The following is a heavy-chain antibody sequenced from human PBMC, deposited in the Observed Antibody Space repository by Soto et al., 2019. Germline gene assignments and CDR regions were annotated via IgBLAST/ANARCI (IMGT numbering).Heavy chain of an antibody. CDR3: ARLDRANYVGDYFDY. D-gene: IGHD1-7*01. J-gene: IGHJ4*02. Sequence: GESLKISCKGSGYSFTSYWIGWVRQMPGKGLEWMGIIYPGDSDTRYSPSFQGQVTISADKSISTAYLQWSSLKASDTAMYYCARLDRANYVGDYFDYWGQGTLVTVSS. CDR2: IYPGDSDT. CDR1: GYSFTSYW. V-gene: IGHV5-51*01.